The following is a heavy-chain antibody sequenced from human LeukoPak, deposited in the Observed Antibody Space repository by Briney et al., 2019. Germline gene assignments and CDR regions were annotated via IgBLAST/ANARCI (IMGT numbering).Heavy chain of an antibody. Sequence: ASVKVSCKASGYTSTGYYLHWVRQAPGQGLEWMGWINPNSGATNYAQKFQGRVTMTRDTSLSTAYMEPSRLKSDDTAVYYCARDIIVVAYDAFDIWGQGTMVTVSS. CDR2: INPNSGAT. CDR1: GYTSTGYY. V-gene: IGHV1-2*02. D-gene: IGHD2-21*01. CDR3: ARDIIVVAYDAFDI. J-gene: IGHJ3*02.